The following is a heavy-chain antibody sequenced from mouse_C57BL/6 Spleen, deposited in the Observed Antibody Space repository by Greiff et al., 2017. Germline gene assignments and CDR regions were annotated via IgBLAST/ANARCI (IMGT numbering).Heavy chain of an antibody. J-gene: IGHJ3*01. CDR1: GYTFTSYW. D-gene: IGHD2-5*01. CDR2: IYPSDSET. Sequence: QVQLQQPGAELVRPGSSVKLSCKASGYTFTSYWMEWVKQRPGQGLEWIGNIYPSDSETHYNQKFKDKATLTVDKSSSTAYMQLSSLTSEDSAVYYCARDYSNYSAGLAYWGQGTLVTVSA. CDR3: ARDYSNYSAGLAY. V-gene: IGHV1-61*01.